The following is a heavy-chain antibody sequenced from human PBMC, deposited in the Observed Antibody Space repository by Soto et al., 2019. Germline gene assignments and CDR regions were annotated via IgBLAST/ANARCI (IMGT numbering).Heavy chain of an antibody. D-gene: IGHD3-3*01. Sequence: GGSLRLSCAASGFSFSNYGMHWVRQAPGKGLEWVAAIFRDGNTKQYADSVKGRFTISRDNAKNSLYLQMNSLRAEDTAVYYCARDEPDYDFWSGTYILRPPIFDYWGQGTLVTVSS. CDR3: ARDEPDYDFWSGTYILRPPIFDY. CDR2: IFRDGNTK. V-gene: IGHV3-33*01. CDR1: GFSFSNYG. J-gene: IGHJ4*02.